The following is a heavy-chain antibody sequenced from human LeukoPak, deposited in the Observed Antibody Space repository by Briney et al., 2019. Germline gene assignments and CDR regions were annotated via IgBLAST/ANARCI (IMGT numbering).Heavy chain of an antibody. J-gene: IGHJ4*02. Sequence: SETLSLTCAVSGYSISSGYYWGWIRQPPGKGLEWIGSIYHSGSTYYNPSLKSRVTISVDTSKNQCSLKLSSVTAADTAVYYCARDLGPDYWGQGTLVTVSS. CDR3: ARDLGPDY. CDR2: IYHSGST. V-gene: IGHV4-38-2*02. CDR1: GYSISSGYY.